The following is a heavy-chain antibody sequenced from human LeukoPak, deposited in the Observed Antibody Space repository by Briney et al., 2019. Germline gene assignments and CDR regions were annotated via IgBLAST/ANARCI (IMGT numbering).Heavy chain of an antibody. CDR1: GYTFTGYY. V-gene: IGHV1-2*06. CDR2: INPNSGGT. CDR3: ARDLVVVAGNWFDP. J-gene: IGHJ5*02. D-gene: IGHD2-15*01. Sequence: GASVKVSCKASGYTFTGYYMHWVRQAPGQGLEWMGRINPNSGGTNYAQKFQGRVTMTRDTSISTAYMELSRLRSDDTAVYYCARDLVVVAGNWFDPWGQGTLVTVSS.